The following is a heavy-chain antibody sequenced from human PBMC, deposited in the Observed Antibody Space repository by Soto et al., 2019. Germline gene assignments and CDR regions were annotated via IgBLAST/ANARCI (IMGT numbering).Heavy chain of an antibody. CDR1: GFTFGDYA. CDR2: IRSKAYGGTT. V-gene: IGHV3-49*03. J-gene: IGHJ6*02. CDR3: TRARSGSYKRAYYYGMDV. D-gene: IGHD1-26*01. Sequence: PGGSLILSCTASGFTFGDYAMSWFRQAPGKGLEWVGFIRSKAYGGTTEYAASVKGRFTISRDDSKSIAYLQMNSLKTEDTAVYYCTRARSGSYKRAYYYGMDVWGQGTTVTVSS.